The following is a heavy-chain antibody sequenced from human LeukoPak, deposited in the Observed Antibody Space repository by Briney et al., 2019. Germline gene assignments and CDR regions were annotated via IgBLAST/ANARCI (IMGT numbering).Heavy chain of an antibody. CDR2: IYHSGST. D-gene: IGHD3-22*01. CDR3: ARGTRHYDSSGYYTGSFYFDY. CDR1: GGSISSGGYS. V-gene: IGHV4-30-2*01. J-gene: IGHJ4*02. Sequence: PSQTLSLTCAVSGGSISSGGYSWSWIRQPPGKGLEWIGYIYHSGSTYYNPSLKSRVTISVDTSKNQFSLKLSSVTAADTAVYYCARGTRHYDSSGYYTGSFYFDYWGQGTLVTVSS.